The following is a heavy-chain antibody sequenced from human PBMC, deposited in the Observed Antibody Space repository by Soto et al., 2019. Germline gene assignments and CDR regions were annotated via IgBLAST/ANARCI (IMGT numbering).Heavy chain of an antibody. CDR2: ISSSSSTI. V-gene: IGHV3-48*01. D-gene: IGHD4-17*01. CDR3: ARGATRLRSPCDY. CDR1: EFTSSRYS. J-gene: IGHJ4*02. Sequence: MRHSCAVAEFTSSRYSMNCVRKTPGKGLEWVSYISSSSSTIYYADSVKGRFTISRDNAKNSLYLQMNSLRAEDTAVYYCARGATRLRSPCDYWGQGTLVTVSS.